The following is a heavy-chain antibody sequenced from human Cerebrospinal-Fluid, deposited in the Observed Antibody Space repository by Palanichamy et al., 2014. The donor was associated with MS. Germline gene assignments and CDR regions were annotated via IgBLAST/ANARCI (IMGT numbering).Heavy chain of an antibody. Sequence: QLQLQESGPGLVKPSETLSLTCTVSGGSISSGSYYWVWIRQPPGKDLEWIGSLYSSGSTYYNPSLKSRVTISVDTSKNQFSLNLNSVTAADTAVYYCARSDFSNTVDYWGQGTLVTVSS. D-gene: IGHD4-11*01. CDR3: ARSDFSNTVDY. CDR2: LYSSGST. J-gene: IGHJ4*02. CDR1: GGSISSGSYY. V-gene: IGHV4-39*01.